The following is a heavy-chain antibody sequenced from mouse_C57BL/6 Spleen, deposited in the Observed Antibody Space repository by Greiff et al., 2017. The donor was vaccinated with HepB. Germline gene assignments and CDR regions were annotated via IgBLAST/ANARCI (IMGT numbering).Heavy chain of an antibody. V-gene: IGHV1-81*01. D-gene: IGHD2-2*01. Sequence: VQLQQSGAELARPGASVKLSCKASGYTFTSYGISWVKQRTGQGLEGIGEIYPRSGNTYYNEKFKGKATLTADKSSSTAYMELRSLTSEDSAVYFCATAGGYDWFAYWGQGTLVTVSA. CDR3: ATAGGYDWFAY. CDR1: GYTFTSYG. CDR2: IYPRSGNT. J-gene: IGHJ3*01.